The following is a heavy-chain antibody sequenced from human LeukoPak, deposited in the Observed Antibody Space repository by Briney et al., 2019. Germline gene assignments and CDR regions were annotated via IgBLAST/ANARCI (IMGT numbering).Heavy chain of an antibody. CDR2: INSFRGNT. V-gene: IGHV1-18*01. Sequence: ASVNVSCKASGYTYSTSAITWVRQAPGQGLEWLGWINSFRGNTHYAQKFQGRVTMTTDTSTTTAYMELRSLRTDDTAVYYCARVGMWSGELHNWFDPWGQGTLVIVSS. D-gene: IGHD3-10*01. CDR1: GYTYSTSA. CDR3: ARVGMWSGELHNWFDP. J-gene: IGHJ5*02.